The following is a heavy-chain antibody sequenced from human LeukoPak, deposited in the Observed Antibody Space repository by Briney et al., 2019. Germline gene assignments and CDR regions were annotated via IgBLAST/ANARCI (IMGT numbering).Heavy chain of an antibody. CDR1: GFTFSSYA. V-gene: IGHV3-30-3*01. CDR3: ARGDCSSTSCYLPDY. CDR2: ISYDGSNK. J-gene: IGHJ4*02. D-gene: IGHD2-2*01. Sequence: GGPLRLSCAASGFTFSSYAMHWVRQAPGKGLEWVAVISYDGSNKYYADSVKGRFTISRDNSKNTLYLQMNSLRAEDTAVYYCARGDCSSTSCYLPDYWGQGTLVTVSS.